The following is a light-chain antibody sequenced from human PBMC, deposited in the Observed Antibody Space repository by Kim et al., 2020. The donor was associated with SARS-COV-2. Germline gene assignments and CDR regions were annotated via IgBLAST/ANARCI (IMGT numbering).Light chain of an antibody. J-gene: IGKJ1*01. Sequence: SPGERATPSCRASQSISTNLAWYQQKPGQAPRLLIYGASTRATGIPARFSGSGSGTEFTLTISSLQYDDFAIYHCQQYNNWLTWTFGQGTKVDIK. CDR3: QQYNNWLTWT. V-gene: IGKV3-15*01. CDR2: GAS. CDR1: QSISTN.